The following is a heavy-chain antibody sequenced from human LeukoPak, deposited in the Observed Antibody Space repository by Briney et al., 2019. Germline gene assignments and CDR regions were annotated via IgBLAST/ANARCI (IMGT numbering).Heavy chain of an antibody. V-gene: IGHV3-23*01. Sequence: GGSLRLSCAASGFSFSTYAMSWVRQAPGKGLEWVSAISAGGATVYYADSVKGRFTVSRDNSKNTLYLHMNSLRAEDTAIYYCAKDSGGTYFYYYYYMDVWGKGTTVTVSS. CDR2: ISAGGATV. CDR1: GFSFSTYA. J-gene: IGHJ6*03. D-gene: IGHD1-26*01. CDR3: AKDSGGTYFYYYYYMDV.